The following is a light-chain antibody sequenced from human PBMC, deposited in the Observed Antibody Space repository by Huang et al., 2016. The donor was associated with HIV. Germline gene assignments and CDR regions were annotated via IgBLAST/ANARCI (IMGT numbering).Light chain of an antibody. CDR3: QQYYNFPLT. CDR1: QSVLYSSNNKNY. Sequence: DIVMTQSPDSLAVSLGERATINCKSSQSVLYSSNNKNYLAWYQQKPGQPPKLLIYWAATRESGVPDRFSGSGSGTDFTLTIGSLQAEDVAVYYCQQYYNFPLTFGGGTKVEIK. J-gene: IGKJ4*01. V-gene: IGKV4-1*01. CDR2: WAA.